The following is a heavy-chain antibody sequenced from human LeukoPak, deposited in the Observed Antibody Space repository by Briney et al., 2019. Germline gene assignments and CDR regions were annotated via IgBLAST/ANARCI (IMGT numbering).Heavy chain of an antibody. D-gene: IGHD2-15*01. V-gene: IGHV1-18*01. CDR2: ISAYNGNT. Sequence: GASVKVSCKASGYTFTSYGISWVRQAPGQGLEWMGWISAYNGNTNYAQKLQGRVTMTTDTSTSTAYMELSSLRSEDTAVYYCARALGQYCSGGSCYWFDPWGQGTLVTVSS. CDR3: ARALGQYCSGGSCYWFDP. J-gene: IGHJ5*02. CDR1: GYTFTSYG.